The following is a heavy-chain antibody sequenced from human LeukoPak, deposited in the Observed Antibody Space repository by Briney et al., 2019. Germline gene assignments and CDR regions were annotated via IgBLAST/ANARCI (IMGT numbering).Heavy chain of an antibody. CDR1: GFTFSSYA. CDR2: ISGSSGVT. V-gene: IGHV3-23*01. D-gene: IGHD2-21*01. CDR3: AKFDAIPLFDF. J-gene: IGHJ4*02. Sequence: PGGSLRLSCAASGFTFSSYAISWVRQAPGKGLECVSGISGSSGVTYYADSVKGRFNISRGNSKKTVSLQMNSLRPEDTAVYYCAKFDAIPLFDFWGQGALVIVSS.